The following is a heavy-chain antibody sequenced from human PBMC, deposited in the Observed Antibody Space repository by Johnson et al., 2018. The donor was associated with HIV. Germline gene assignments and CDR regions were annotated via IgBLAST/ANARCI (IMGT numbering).Heavy chain of an antibody. J-gene: IGHJ3*02. CDR1: GFTFSSYA. CDR2: ISYDGSNK. Sequence: QVQLVESGGGVVQPGRSLRLSCAASGFTFSSYAMHWVRQAPGKGLEWVAVISYDGSNKYYADSVKGRFTISRDNSKNTLYLQMNSLRAEDTAVYYCAKELGIPSGWYRGAFDIWGQGTMVTVSS. D-gene: IGHD6-19*01. CDR3: AKELGIPSGWYRGAFDI. V-gene: IGHV3-30-3*01.